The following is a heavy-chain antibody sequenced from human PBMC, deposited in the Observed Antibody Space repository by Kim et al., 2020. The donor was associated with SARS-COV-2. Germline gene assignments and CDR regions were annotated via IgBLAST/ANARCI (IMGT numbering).Heavy chain of an antibody. J-gene: IGHJ6*02. Sequence: ASVKVSCKASGYTFTSYAMHWVRQAPGQRLEWMGWINAGNGNTKYSQKFQGRVTITRDTSASTAYMELSSLRSEDTAVYYCARDQLLWFGELLPMDVLGQGTTVTVSS. CDR3: ARDQLLWFGELLPMDV. CDR1: GYTFTSYA. V-gene: IGHV1-3*01. D-gene: IGHD3-10*01. CDR2: INAGNGNT.